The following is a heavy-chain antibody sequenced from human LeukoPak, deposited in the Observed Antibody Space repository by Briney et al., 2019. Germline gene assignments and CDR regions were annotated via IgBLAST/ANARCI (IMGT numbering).Heavy chain of an antibody. J-gene: IGHJ3*02. Sequence: GGSLRLSCAAPGFTFSDYYMSWVRQAPGKGLEWVGRVKSKTDGGTTDYAAPVKGRFTISRDDSKNTLYLQMNSLKTEDTAVYYCTTGMIPNAFDIWGQGTMVTVSS. CDR3: TTGMIPNAFDI. CDR1: GFTFSDYY. D-gene: IGHD3-22*01. CDR2: VKSKTDGGTT. V-gene: IGHV3-15*01.